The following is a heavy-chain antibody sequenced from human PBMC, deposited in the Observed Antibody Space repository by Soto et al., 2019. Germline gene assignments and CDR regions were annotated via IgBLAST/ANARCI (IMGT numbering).Heavy chain of an antibody. D-gene: IGHD2-8*02. J-gene: IGHJ3*02. CDR2: ISAYNGNT. CDR1: GYTFTGYG. CDR3: ARDGGQVLRALDI. V-gene: IGHV1-18*01. Sequence: SVKVSCNASGYTFTGYGSSCVRQAPGQGLEWMGWISAYNGNTNYAKKLQGRVTMTTDTSTSTAYMELRSLRFDDTAVYYCARDGGQVLRALDIWGQGTMVIV.